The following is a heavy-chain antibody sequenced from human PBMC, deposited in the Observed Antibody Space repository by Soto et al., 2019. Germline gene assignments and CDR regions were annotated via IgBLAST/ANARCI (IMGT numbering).Heavy chain of an antibody. CDR1: GYTFTSCY. D-gene: IGHD6-13*01. CDR3: ARDRSSSWYVREYYYYGMDV. CDR2: INPSGGST. V-gene: IGHV1-46*01. J-gene: IGHJ6*02. Sequence: QVQLVQSGAEVKKPGASVKVSCKASGYTFTSCYMHWVRQAPGQGLEWMGIINPSGGSTSYAQKFQGRVTMTRDTSTSTVYMELSSLRSEDTAVYYCARDRSSSWYVREYYYYGMDVWGQGTTVTVSS.